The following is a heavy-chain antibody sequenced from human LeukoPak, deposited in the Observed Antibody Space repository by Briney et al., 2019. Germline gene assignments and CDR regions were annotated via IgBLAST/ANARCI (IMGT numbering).Heavy chain of an antibody. CDR1: GDSISSGGSY. CDR3: ARAACSSTSCYAGYYYGMDV. V-gene: IGHV4-31*03. J-gene: IGHJ6*02. D-gene: IGHD2-2*01. Sequence: SQTLSLTCTVSGDSISSGGSYWSWTRQHPGEGLEWIGYVYYSGTTNYNPSLKSRVTISVDTSKNQFSLKLSSVTAADTAAYYCARAACSSTSCYAGYYYGMDVWGQGTTVTVSS. CDR2: VYYSGTT.